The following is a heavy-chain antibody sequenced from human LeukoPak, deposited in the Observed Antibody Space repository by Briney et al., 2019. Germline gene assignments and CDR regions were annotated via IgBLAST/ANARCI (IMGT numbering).Heavy chain of an antibody. V-gene: IGHV5-51*01. CDR2: IHPADYDT. CDR3: ARLLDNYDY. J-gene: IGHJ4*02. Sequence: GESLQISCKGSGYSFTSYWIGWVRQMPGKGLEWMGIIHPADYDTRYSPSFEGQATISVDNFINTAYLQWSSLQASDTAMYYCARLLDNYDYWGQGTLVTVSS. CDR1: GYSFTSYW. D-gene: IGHD3-16*01.